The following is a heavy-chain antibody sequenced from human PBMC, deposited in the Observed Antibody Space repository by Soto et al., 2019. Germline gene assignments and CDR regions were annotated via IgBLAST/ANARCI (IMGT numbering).Heavy chain of an antibody. Sequence: ASETLSLTCTVSGGSISSSSYYWGWIRQPPGKGLGWIGSIYYSGSTYYNPSLKSRVTISVDTSKNQFSLKLSSVTAADTAVYYCARRPSSGWHSGAFDIWGQGTMVTV. CDR1: GGSISSSSYY. V-gene: IGHV4-39*01. CDR3: ARRPSSGWHSGAFDI. CDR2: IYYSGST. D-gene: IGHD6-19*01. J-gene: IGHJ3*02.